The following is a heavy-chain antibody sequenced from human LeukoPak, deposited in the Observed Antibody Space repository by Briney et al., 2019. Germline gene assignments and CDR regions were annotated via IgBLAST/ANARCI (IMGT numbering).Heavy chain of an antibody. CDR3: ARGGSALFDS. D-gene: IGHD2-15*01. J-gene: IGHJ4*02. V-gene: IGHV4-4*09. Sequence: SETLSLTCAVYGGSFSGYYWSWIRQPPGKGLEWLAYIYASGSTDYNPSLKSRVTISVDTSKNQISLKLSSVTAADTAVYYCARGGSALFDSWGQGTLVTVSS. CDR2: IYASGST. CDR1: GGSFSGYY.